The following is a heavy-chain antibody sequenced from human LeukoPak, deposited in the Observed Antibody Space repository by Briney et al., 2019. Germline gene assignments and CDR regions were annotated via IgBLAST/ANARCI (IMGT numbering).Heavy chain of an antibody. CDR3: ARGVDYYDSSGYYSGPFVDY. J-gene: IGHJ4*02. V-gene: IGHV4-34*01. D-gene: IGHD3-22*01. Sequence: PSETLSLTCAVYGGSFSGYYWSWIRQPPGKGLEWIGEINHSGSTNYNPSLKSRVTISVDTSKNQFSLKLSSVTAADTAVYYCARGVDYYDSSGYYSGPFVDYWGQGTPVTVSS. CDR1: GGSFSGYY. CDR2: INHSGST.